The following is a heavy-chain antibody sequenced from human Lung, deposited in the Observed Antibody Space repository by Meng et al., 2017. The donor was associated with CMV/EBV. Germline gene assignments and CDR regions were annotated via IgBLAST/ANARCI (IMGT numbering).Heavy chain of an antibody. D-gene: IGHD1-26*01. Sequence: SQXXXLTXAVSGGTIKINSFYWAWIRQTPGQGLEWIGSVFYSGSTYYNPSLKSRVTISVDTSKNQFSLNVYSVTAADTAVFYCARHFGSGSYPFDYWGQGIXVNGAS. J-gene: IGHJ4*02. CDR2: VFYSGST. CDR1: GGTIKINSFY. CDR3: ARHFGSGSYPFDY. V-gene: IGHV4-39*01.